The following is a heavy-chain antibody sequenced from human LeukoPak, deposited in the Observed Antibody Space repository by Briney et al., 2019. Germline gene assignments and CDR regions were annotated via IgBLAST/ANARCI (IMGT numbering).Heavy chain of an antibody. Sequence: GGSLRLSCAASRFTFSSYWMHWVRQAPGKGLVWVSRINTDGSSTSYADSVKGRFTISRDNAKNTLYLQMNSLRADDTAVYYCARTRRNSGSYYGDYWGQGTLVTVSS. J-gene: IGHJ4*02. V-gene: IGHV3-74*01. CDR2: INTDGSST. CDR1: RFTFSSYW. CDR3: ARTRRNSGSYYGDY. D-gene: IGHD1-26*01.